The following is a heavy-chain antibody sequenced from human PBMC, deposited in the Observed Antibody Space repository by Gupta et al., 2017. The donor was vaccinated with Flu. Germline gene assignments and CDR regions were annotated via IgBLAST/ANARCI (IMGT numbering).Heavy chain of an antibody. CDR3: LGGAVAGFNFV. D-gene: IGHD6-19*01. Sequence: EVQLVESGGGLVKPGGSLRLSCAASGFTFSSYSMNWVRQAPGKGLEWVSSISSSSSYIYYADSVKGRFTISRDNAKNSLYLQMNSLRAEDTAVYYCLGGAVAGFNFVWGQGTLVTVSS. J-gene: IGHJ4*02. CDR1: GFTFSSYS. V-gene: IGHV3-21*01. CDR2: ISSSSSYI.